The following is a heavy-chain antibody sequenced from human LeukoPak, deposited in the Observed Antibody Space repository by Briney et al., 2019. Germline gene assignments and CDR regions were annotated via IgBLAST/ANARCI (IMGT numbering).Heavy chain of an antibody. J-gene: IGHJ4*02. CDR1: GFSFTNYA. V-gene: IGHV3-30*04. D-gene: IGHD1-26*01. Sequence: GGSLRLSCAASGFSFTNYATHWVRQAPGKGLEWVAVISYDGMRKYYADSVKGRFTISRDNSKNTLYLQMNSLRAEDTAVYYCARDTSVGALSDFDYWGQGTLVTVSS. CDR2: ISYDGMRK. CDR3: ARDTSVGALSDFDY.